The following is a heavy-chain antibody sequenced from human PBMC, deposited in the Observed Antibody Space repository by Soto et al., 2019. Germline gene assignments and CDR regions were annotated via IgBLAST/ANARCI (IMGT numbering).Heavy chain of an antibody. CDR3: ASFTGITIFGVAIRAFDI. D-gene: IGHD3-3*01. CDR1: GFTFSSYS. J-gene: IGHJ3*02. Sequence: GGSLRLSCVASGFTFSSYSMNWVRQAPGKGLEWVSYISSSSSTIYYADSVKGRFTISRDNAKNSLYLQMNSLRAEDTAEYYCASFTGITIFGVAIRAFDIWGQGTMVTVSS. V-gene: IGHV3-48*01. CDR2: ISSSSSTI.